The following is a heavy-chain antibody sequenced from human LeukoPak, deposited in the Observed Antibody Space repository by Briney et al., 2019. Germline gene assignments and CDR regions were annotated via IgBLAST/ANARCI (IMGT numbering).Heavy chain of an antibody. CDR3: AREHPGLRYFDWLSH. V-gene: IGHV1-3*01. Sequence: ASVKVSCKASGYTFTSYAMHWVRQAPGQRLEWMGWINAGNGNTKYSQKFQGRVTITRDTSASTAYMELSSLRSEDTAVYYCAREHPGLRYFDWLSHWGQGTLVTVSS. D-gene: IGHD3-9*01. CDR1: GYTFTSYA. CDR2: INAGNGNT. J-gene: IGHJ4*02.